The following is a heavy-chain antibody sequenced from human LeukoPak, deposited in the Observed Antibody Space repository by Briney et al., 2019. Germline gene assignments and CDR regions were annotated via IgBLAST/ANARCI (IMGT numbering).Heavy chain of an antibody. CDR1: GGSISSYY. CDR3: ARSRGVLGVYYYYMDV. J-gene: IGHJ6*03. CDR2: IYTSGST. Sequence: SETLSLTCTVSGGSISSYYWSWIRQPAAKGLEWIGRIYTSGSTNYNPSLKSRVTISVDKSKNHFSLKLSSVTAADTAVYYCARSRGVLGVYYYYMDVWGKGTTVTVSS. V-gene: IGHV4-4*07. D-gene: IGHD3-10*01.